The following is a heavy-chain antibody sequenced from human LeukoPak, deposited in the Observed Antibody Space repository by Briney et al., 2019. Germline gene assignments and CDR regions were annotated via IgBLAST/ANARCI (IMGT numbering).Heavy chain of an antibody. J-gene: IGHJ5*02. CDR1: GGSFSGYY. CDR3: ARGQSRAIAVAAPSGWFDP. D-gene: IGHD6-19*01. CDR2: IYYSGST. V-gene: IGHV4-59*12. Sequence: PSETLSLTCAVYGGSFSGYYWSWIRQPPGKGLEWIGYIYYSGSTNYNPSLKSRVTISVDTSKNQFSLKLSSVTAADTAVYYCARGQSRAIAVAAPSGWFDPWGQGTLVTVSS.